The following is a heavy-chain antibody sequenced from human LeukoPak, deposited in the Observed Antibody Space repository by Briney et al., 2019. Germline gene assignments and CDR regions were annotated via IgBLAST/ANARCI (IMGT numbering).Heavy chain of an antibody. J-gene: IGHJ4*02. Sequence: GGSLRLSWAASGFTVSSNYMSWVRQAPGKGLEWVSVIYSGGSTYYADSVKGRFTISRDNSKNTLYLQMNSLRAEDTAVYYCARDPLGSGWPYWGQGTLVTVSS. V-gene: IGHV3-66*02. CDR2: IYSGGST. D-gene: IGHD6-19*01. CDR1: GFTVSSNY. CDR3: ARDPLGSGWPY.